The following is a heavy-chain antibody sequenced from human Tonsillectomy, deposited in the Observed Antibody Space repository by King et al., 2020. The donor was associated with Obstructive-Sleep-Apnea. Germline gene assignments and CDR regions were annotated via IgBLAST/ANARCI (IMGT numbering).Heavy chain of an antibody. CDR2: IIPILDIT. CDR1: GGTSNSYV. J-gene: IGHJ4*02. V-gene: IGHV1-69*04. CDR3: ARASAQGSGTYYYYFHY. Sequence: LVQSGAEVKKPGSSVKVSCKASGGTSNSYVINWVRQAPGQGPEWMGGIIPILDITKYAQKFQGRVTITADKSTTTAYMELSNLRSEDTAVYYCARASAQGSGTYYYYFHYWGQGTLVTVPS. D-gene: IGHD3-10*01.